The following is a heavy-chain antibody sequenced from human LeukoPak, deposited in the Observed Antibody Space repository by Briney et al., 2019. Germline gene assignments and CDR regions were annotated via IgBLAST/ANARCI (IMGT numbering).Heavy chain of an antibody. D-gene: IGHD3-10*01. V-gene: IGHV3-23*01. CDR3: AKDVGKTYMVRGVSYFDY. Sequence: PGGSLRLSCAASGFTFSSYAMSWVRQAPGKGLEWVSAISGSGGSTYYADSVKGRFTISRDNSKNTLYLQMNSLRAEDTAVYYCAKDVGKTYMVRGVSYFDYWGQGTLVTVSS. CDR1: GFTFSSYA. J-gene: IGHJ4*02. CDR2: ISGSGGST.